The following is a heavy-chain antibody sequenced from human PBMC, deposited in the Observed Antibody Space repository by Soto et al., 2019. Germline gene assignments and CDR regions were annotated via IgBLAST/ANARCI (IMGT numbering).Heavy chain of an antibody. D-gene: IGHD6-13*01. V-gene: IGHV4-34*01. Sequence: QVQLQQWGAGLLKPSETLSLTCAVYGGSFSGYYWSWIRQPPGKGLEWIGEINHSGSTNYNPSLKSRVTISVDTSKNQFSLKLSSVTAADTAVYYCARAVGAAAGTLHYYYYYMDVWGKGTTVTVSS. CDR3: ARAVGAAAGTLHYYYYYMDV. J-gene: IGHJ6*03. CDR2: INHSGST. CDR1: GGSFSGYY.